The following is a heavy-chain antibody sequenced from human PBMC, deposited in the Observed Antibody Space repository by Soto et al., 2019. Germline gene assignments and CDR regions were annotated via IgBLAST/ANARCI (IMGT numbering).Heavy chain of an antibody. V-gene: IGHV1-46*01. CDR1: GYTFTSYY. D-gene: IGHD2-15*01. CDR2: INPSGGST. CDR3: ARDRGRSCIGGTCPFDY. Sequence: ASVKVSFKASGYTFTSYYMHWVRQAPGQGLEWMGIINPSGGSTSYAQKFQGRVTMTRDTSTSTAYMELRSLRSDDTAVYYCARDRGRSCIGGTCPFDYWGQGTQVTVSS. J-gene: IGHJ4*02.